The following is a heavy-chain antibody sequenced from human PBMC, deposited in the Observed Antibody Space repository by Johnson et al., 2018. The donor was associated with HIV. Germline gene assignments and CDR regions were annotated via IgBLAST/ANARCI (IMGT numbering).Heavy chain of an antibody. CDR1: GFTVSSNY. V-gene: IGHV3-30-3*01. CDR3: ARLPSGYNRDTFNI. CDR2: ISHDGSNK. Sequence: QVQLVESGGGLVQPGGSLRLSCAASGFTVSSNYMSWVRQAPGKGLEWVAVISHDGSNKYYADSVKGRFTISRDNSKNTLYLQMNSLRPEDTAVYFCARLPSGYNRDTFNIWGQGTMVTVSS. D-gene: IGHD5-18*01. J-gene: IGHJ3*02.